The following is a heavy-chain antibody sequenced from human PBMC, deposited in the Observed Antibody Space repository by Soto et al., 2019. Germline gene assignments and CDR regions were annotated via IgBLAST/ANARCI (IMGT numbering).Heavy chain of an antibody. D-gene: IGHD3-3*01. J-gene: IGHJ6*02. Sequence: GGSLRLSCAASGFTFSSYSMNWVRQAPGKGLEWVSSISSSSSYIYYADSVKGRFTISRDNAKNSLYLQMNSLRAEDTAVYYCARDPPYENLYYYYGMDVWGQGTTVTVSS. CDR2: ISSSSSYI. V-gene: IGHV3-21*01. CDR1: GFTFSSYS. CDR3: ARDPPYENLYYYYGMDV.